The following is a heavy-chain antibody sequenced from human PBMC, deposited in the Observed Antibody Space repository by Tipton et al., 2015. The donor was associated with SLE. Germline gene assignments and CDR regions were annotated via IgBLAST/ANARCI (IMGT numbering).Heavy chain of an antibody. Sequence: TLSLTCTVSGGSISSGSFYWSWIRQPAGKGLEWIGRIYTSESTKYNPSLKSRVTISVDTSKNQFSLKLNSVTAADTAVYYCARDLYSSDWKYYGMDVWGQGTTVTVSS. V-gene: IGHV4-61*02. D-gene: IGHD6-19*01. CDR3: ARDLYSSDWKYYGMDV. CDR1: GGSISSGSFY. CDR2: IYTSEST. J-gene: IGHJ6*02.